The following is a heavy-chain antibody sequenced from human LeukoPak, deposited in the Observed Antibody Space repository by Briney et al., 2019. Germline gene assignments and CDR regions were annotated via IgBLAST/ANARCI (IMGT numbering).Heavy chain of an antibody. V-gene: IGHV3-30*18. CDR2: ISYDGSNK. J-gene: IGHJ6*02. Sequence: PGRSLRLSCAASGFTFSSYGMHWVRQAPGKGLEWVAVISYDGSNKYYADSVKGRFTIPRDNSKNTLYLQMNSLRAEDTAVYYCAKGNGIAVARRYYGMDVWGQGTTVTVSS. CDR3: AKGNGIAVARRYYGMDV. D-gene: IGHD6-19*01. CDR1: GFTFSSYG.